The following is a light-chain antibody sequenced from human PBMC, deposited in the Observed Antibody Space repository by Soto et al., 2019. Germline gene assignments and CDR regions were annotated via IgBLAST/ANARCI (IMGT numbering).Light chain of an antibody. Sequence: QSVLTQPASVSGSRGQSITISCVGRNTDVGQDKSVSWYQQGPGKASKLLIFEVTNRPSGVSSRFSGSRSGNTASLTISGLQPDDEGDYFCVSYTDTDTLVFGTGTKVTVL. CDR1: NTDVGQDKS. V-gene: IGLV2-14*01. CDR3: VSYTDTDTLV. J-gene: IGLJ1*01. CDR2: EVT.